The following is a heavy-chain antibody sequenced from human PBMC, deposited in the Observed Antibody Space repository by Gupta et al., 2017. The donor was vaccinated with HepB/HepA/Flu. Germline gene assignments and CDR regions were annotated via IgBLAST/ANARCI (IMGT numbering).Heavy chain of an antibody. CDR3: VKDRIAGYSSSWGGKDS. CDR1: GFTFEEYA. Sequence: EVQLVESGGSLVPHGRSLRVTCADAGFTFEEYALPGVRQAPENGLEWVSASNWNRGKMGYANAVKGRFTSTRDNAKKSLFLEMNSLRPEDTALYYCVKDRIAGYSSSWGGKDSWGQGTLVTVSA. D-gene: IGHD6-13*01. V-gene: IGHV3-9*01. CDR2: SNWNRGKM. J-gene: IGHJ4*02.